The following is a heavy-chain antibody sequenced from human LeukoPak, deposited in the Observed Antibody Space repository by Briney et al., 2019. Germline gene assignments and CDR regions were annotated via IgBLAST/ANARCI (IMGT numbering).Heavy chain of an antibody. Sequence: SETLSLTCTVSGGSISSYYWSWIRQPPGKGPEWIGYIHYSGSTHYNPSLKSRVTISADTSQNQFSLKLSSVTAADTAVYYCASRKLGNDYWGQGTLVTVSS. V-gene: IGHV4-59*01. CDR1: GGSISSYY. J-gene: IGHJ4*02. CDR2: IHYSGST. D-gene: IGHD7-27*01. CDR3: ASRKLGNDY.